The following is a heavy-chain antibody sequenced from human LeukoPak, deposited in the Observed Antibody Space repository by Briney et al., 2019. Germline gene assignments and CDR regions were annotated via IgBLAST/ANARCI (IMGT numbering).Heavy chain of an antibody. Sequence: GGSLRLSCAASGFTFSSYGMHWVRQAPGKGLEWVAVISYDGSNKYYADSVKGRSTISRDNSKNTLYLQMNSLRAEDTAVYYCANPYSSSWNFDYWGQGTLVTVSS. CDR1: GFTFSSYG. J-gene: IGHJ4*02. CDR2: ISYDGSNK. CDR3: ANPYSSSWNFDY. V-gene: IGHV3-30*18. D-gene: IGHD6-13*01.